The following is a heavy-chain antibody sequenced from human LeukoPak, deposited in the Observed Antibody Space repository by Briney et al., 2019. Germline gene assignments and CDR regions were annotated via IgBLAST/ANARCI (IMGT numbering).Heavy chain of an antibody. J-gene: IGHJ5*02. D-gene: IGHD3-10*01. CDR3: TEGRNSRVKDWFDP. V-gene: IGHV3-15*01. CDR2: IKSKSDGGTT. Sequence: GGSLRLSCAASGFTFTNAWMSWVRQAPGKGLEWVGCIKSKSDGGTTNYAAPVKGRFTVSRDDSKNTLFLEMSSLKAEDIAVYYCTEGRNSRVKDWFDPWGQGTQVTVSS. CDR1: GFTFTNAW.